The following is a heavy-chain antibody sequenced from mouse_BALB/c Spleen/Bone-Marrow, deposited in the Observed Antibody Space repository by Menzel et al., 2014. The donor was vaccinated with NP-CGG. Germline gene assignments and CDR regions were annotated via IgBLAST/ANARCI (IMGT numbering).Heavy chain of an antibody. CDR3: NIFDCFLDY. CDR2: VDPENGET. Sequence: VQLQQSGAELVRSGASVKLSCTASGFNIKDFYMHWLRQRPGQGLEWIGWVDPENGETECAPKFQGKATMTADTSSNPAYLQRSSLTYEDTAVYYSNIFDCFLDYGGKGTTLPVS. V-gene: IGHV14-4*02. D-gene: IGHD2-4*01. J-gene: IGHJ2*01. CDR1: GFNIKDFY.